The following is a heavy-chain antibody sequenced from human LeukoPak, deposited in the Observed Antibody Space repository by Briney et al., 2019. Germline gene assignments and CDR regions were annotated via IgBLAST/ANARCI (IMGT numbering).Heavy chain of an antibody. V-gene: IGHV4-34*01. J-gene: IGHJ4*02. CDR2: INHSGST. CDR1: GGSFSGYY. CDR3: ARILAAAGSS. D-gene: IGHD6-13*01. Sequence: SETLSLTCAVYGGSFSGYYWSWIRQPPGKGLEWIGEINHSGSTNYNPSLKSRVTISVDTSKNQFSLKLSSATAADTAVYYCARILAAAGSSWGQGTLVTVSS.